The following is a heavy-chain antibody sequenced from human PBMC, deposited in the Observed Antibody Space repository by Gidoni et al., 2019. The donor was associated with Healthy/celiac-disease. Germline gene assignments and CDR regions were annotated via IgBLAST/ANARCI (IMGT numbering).Heavy chain of an antibody. D-gene: IGHD4-17*01. Sequence: QVQLQQWGAGLLKPSETLSLPCAVYGGSFSGYYWSWIRQPPGKGLEWIGEINHSGSTNYNPSLKSRVTISVDTSKNQFSLKLSSVTAADTAVYYCARDPYGDYAFDYWGQGTLVTVSS. J-gene: IGHJ4*02. CDR2: INHSGST. V-gene: IGHV4-34*01. CDR1: GGSFSGYY. CDR3: ARDPYGDYAFDY.